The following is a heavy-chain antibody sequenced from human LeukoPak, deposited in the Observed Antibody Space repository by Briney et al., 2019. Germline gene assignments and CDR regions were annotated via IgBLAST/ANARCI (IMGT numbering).Heavy chain of an antibody. CDR1: GFLFSTYA. V-gene: IGHV3-30*02. D-gene: IGHD6-13*01. Sequence: GGSLRLSCAASGFLFSTYAMHWVRQAPGKGLEWVAFIRYDGSDKYYADSVKGRFTISRDNSKNTLYLQMNSLRAEDTAVYYCAKDHGSSWYTYYYYGMDVWGQGATVTVSS. J-gene: IGHJ6*02. CDR2: IRYDGSDK. CDR3: AKDHGSSWYTYYYYGMDV.